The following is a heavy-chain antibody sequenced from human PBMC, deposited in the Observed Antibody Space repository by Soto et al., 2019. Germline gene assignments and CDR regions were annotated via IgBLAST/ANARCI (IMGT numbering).Heavy chain of an antibody. Sequence: SETLSLTCTVSGGSISSYYWSWIRQPPGKGLEWIGYIYYSGSTNYNPSLKSRVTISVDTSKNQFSLKLSSVTAADTAVYYCAILGTSPYSYGRIDYWGQGTLVTVS. V-gene: IGHV4-59*01. CDR1: GGSISSYY. D-gene: IGHD5-18*01. CDR2: IYYSGST. CDR3: AILGTSPYSYGRIDY. J-gene: IGHJ4*02.